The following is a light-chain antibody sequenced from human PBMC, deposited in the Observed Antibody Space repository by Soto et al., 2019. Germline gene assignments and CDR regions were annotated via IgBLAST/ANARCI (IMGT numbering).Light chain of an antibody. Sequence: EIVMTQSPATLSVSPGETASLSCRASQSAGNFLAWYQQKPGQAPRLLIYGASSRDTGIPDRFSGSGSGTDFTLTISRLEPEDFAVYYCQQYGSSPITFGQGTRLEIK. CDR2: GAS. CDR1: QSAGNF. V-gene: IGKV3-20*01. CDR3: QQYGSSPIT. J-gene: IGKJ5*01.